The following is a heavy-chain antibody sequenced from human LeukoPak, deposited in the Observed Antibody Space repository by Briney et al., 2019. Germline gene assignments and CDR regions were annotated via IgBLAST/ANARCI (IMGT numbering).Heavy chain of an antibody. CDR1: GFTFDDYA. V-gene: IGHV3-9*01. D-gene: IGHD4-23*01. CDR2: ISWNSGSI. Sequence: GGSLRLFCAASGFTFDDYAMHWVRQAPGKGLEWVSGISWNSGSIGYADSEKGRFTISRDNAKNSLYLQMNSLRAEDTALYYCAKDSGNDAFDIWAKGQWSPSLQ. J-gene: IGHJ3*02. CDR3: AKDSGNDAFDI.